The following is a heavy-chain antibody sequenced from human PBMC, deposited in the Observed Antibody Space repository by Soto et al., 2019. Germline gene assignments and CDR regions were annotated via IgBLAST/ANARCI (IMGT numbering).Heavy chain of an antibody. Sequence: PSETLSLTCTVSGGSISSNYWSWIRQPPGKGLEWIGYIYYSGRTNYNPSLKSRVTISVDTSKNQLSLRLSSVTAADTAVYYCAREGGGLPAHTIDYWGQGTLVTVSS. J-gene: IGHJ4*02. D-gene: IGHD3-16*01. V-gene: IGHV4-59*12. CDR2: IYYSGRT. CDR1: GGSISSNY. CDR3: AREGGGLPAHTIDY.